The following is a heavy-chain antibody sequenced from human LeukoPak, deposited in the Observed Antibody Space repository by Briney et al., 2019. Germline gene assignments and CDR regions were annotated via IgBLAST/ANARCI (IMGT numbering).Heavy chain of an antibody. CDR1: GYSFTSYW. J-gene: IGHJ3*02. D-gene: IGHD2-2*01. V-gene: IGHV5-51*01. Sequence: GESLKISCKGSGYSFTSYWIGWVRQMPGKGLEWMGIIYPGGSDTRYSPSFQGQVTISADKSISTAYLQWSSLKASDTAMYYCARSFRPFSAHCSSTSCYSIGGAFDIWGQGTMVTVSS. CDR3: ARSFRPFSAHCSSTSCYSIGGAFDI. CDR2: IYPGGSDT.